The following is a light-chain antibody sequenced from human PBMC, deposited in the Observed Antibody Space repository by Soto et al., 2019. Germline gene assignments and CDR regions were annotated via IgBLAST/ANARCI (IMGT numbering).Light chain of an antibody. V-gene: IGKV1-39*01. Sequence: DIQMTQSPSTLSGSVGDRVTITCRASQGISTYLHWYQQRPGKAPSLLIYGASNLHRGVPSRFSGRGSGTDFTLTISSLQPEDVATYYCQHTRTTPRTFGQGTKVEIK. CDR3: QHTRTTPRT. J-gene: IGKJ1*01. CDR1: QGISTY. CDR2: GAS.